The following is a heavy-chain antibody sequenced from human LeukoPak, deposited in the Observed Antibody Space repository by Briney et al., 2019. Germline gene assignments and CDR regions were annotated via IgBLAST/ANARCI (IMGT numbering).Heavy chain of an antibody. CDR3: ARVDDSGSFDP. V-gene: IGHV3-64*01. CDR1: GFTFSRYA. Sequence: GGSLRLSCAASGFTFSRYAMHWVGQAPGKGLESVSAIISNGGTTYYANSVRGRFTISRDNSKNTLYLQMGSLRAEDMAVYYCARVDDSGSFDPGGQGTLVIVSS. J-gene: IGHJ5*02. CDR2: IISNGGTT. D-gene: IGHD3-10*01.